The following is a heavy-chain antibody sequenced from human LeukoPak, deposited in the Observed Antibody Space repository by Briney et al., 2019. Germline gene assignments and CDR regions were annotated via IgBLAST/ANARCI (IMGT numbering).Heavy chain of an antibody. Sequence: SVKVSCKASGGTFSSYAISWVRQAPGQGLEWMGRIIPILGIANYAQKFQGRVTITADKSTSTAYMELSSLRSEDTAVYYCARDIAVAGTGYFDYWGQGTLVTVSS. D-gene: IGHD6-19*01. CDR2: IIPILGIA. CDR1: GGTFSSYA. CDR3: ARDIAVAGTGYFDY. V-gene: IGHV1-69*04. J-gene: IGHJ4*02.